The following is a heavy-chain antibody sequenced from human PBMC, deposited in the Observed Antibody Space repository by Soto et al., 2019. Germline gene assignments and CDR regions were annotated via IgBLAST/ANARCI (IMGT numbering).Heavy chain of an antibody. J-gene: IGHJ4*02. CDR2: ISSSSSYI. CDR1: GFTFSSYS. Sequence: EVQLVESGGGLVKPGGSLRLSCAASGFTFSSYSMNWVRQAPGKGLEWVSSISSSSSYIYYADSVKGRFTISRDNAKNSLYLQMNSLRAEDTAVYYCARYVTMILPPGLYDYWGQGTLVTVSS. V-gene: IGHV3-21*01. D-gene: IGHD3-22*01. CDR3: ARYVTMILPPGLYDY.